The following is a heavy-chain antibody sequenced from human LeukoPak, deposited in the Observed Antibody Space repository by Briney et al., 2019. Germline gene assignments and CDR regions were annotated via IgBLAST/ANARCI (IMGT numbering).Heavy chain of an antibody. CDR3: AREEAVSYNWFDP. D-gene: IGHD1-14*01. CDR1: GYTFTGYY. V-gene: IGHV1-2*02. J-gene: IGHJ5*02. CDR2: INPNSGGT. Sequence: ASVKVSCKASGYTFTGYYMHWVRQAPGQGLGWMGWINPNSGGTNYAQKFQGRVTMTRDTSISTAYMELSRLRSDDTAVYYCAREEAVSYNWFDPWGQGTLVTVSS.